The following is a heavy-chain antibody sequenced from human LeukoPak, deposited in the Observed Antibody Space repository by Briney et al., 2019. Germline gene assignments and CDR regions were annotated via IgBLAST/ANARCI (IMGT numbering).Heavy chain of an antibody. J-gene: IGHJ5*02. Sequence: SETLSLTCAVYGGSFSGYYWSWIRQPPGKGLEWIGEINHSGSTNYNPSLKSRVTISVDTSKNQFSLKLSSVTAADTAVYYCARRFYDILTGYRPNWFDPWGQGTLVTVSS. CDR3: ARRFYDILTGYRPNWFDP. CDR1: GGSFSGYY. CDR2: INHSGST. V-gene: IGHV4-34*01. D-gene: IGHD3-9*01.